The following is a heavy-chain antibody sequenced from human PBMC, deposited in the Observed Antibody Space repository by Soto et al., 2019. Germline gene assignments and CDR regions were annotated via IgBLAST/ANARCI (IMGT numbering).Heavy chain of an antibody. V-gene: IGHV2-26*01. CDR1: GLSLSSGRLG. CDR3: ALIKDCSRTDCYLASFDP. Sequence: QVTLKESGPVLLKPTETLTLTCTVSGLSLSSGRLGVSWIRQPPGKALEWLAHIFWNDDKSYSTSLRSRLTISKDTSRGQVVLTMTNMDPMDSATYFCALIKDCSRTDCYLASFDPWGQGTLVTVSS. J-gene: IGHJ5*02. CDR2: IFWNDDK. D-gene: IGHD2-2*01.